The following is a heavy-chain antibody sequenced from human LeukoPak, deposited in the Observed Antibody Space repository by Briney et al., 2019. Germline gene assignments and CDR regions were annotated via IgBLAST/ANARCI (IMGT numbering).Heavy chain of an antibody. CDR3: ARFGADYYYYYMDV. D-gene: IGHD3-16*01. CDR1: GFTFSSYG. Sequence: GGSLRLSCAASGFTFSSYGMHWVRQAPGKGLEWVAVISYDGSNKYYADSVKGRFTISRDNAKNSLYLQMNSLRAEDTAVYYCARFGADYYYYYMDVWGKGTTVTVSS. CDR2: ISYDGSNK. J-gene: IGHJ6*03. V-gene: IGHV3-30*03.